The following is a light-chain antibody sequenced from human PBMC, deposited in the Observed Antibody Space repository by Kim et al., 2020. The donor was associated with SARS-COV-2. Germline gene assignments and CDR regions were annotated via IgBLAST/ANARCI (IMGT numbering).Light chain of an antibody. Sequence: LVDSVKLTCTLSSGNSSYAIAWHQQQPEKGPRYLMKLNSDGSHSKGDGIPDRFSGSSSGAERYLTISSLQSEDEADYYCQTWGTVVFGGGTQLTVL. CDR2: LNSDGSH. CDR1: SGNSSYA. CDR3: QTWGTVV. V-gene: IGLV4-69*01. J-gene: IGLJ2*01.